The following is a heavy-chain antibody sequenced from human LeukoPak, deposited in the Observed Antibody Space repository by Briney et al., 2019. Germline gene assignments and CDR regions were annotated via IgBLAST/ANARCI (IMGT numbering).Heavy chain of an antibody. V-gene: IGHV3-30*03. J-gene: IGHJ4*02. CDR3: AGGANYDDSSGYYWN. Sequence: GGSLRLSCAASGFTFSSYGMPWVRQAPGKGLEWVAVISYDGSNNYYAASVKGRFTISRDNSKNTLYLQMNSLRAEDTAVYYCAGGANYDDSSGYYWNWGQGTLVTVSS. CDR2: ISYDGSNN. CDR1: GFTFSSYG. D-gene: IGHD3-22*01.